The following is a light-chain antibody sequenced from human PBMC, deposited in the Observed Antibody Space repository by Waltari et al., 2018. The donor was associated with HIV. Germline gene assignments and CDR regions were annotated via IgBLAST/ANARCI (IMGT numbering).Light chain of an antibody. J-gene: IGLJ2*01. CDR1: SSGVGAYNL. CDR2: EVN. V-gene: IGLV2-23*02. CDR3: CAYAGRSTLEV. Sequence: SALTQPASVSGSPGQSITISRTGTSSGVGAYNLVAWYQQHPGKSPKFIIYEVNKRPSVVSNRFSGSKSGTTASLTISGLQAEDEADYYCCAYAGRSTLEVFGGGTKVTVL.